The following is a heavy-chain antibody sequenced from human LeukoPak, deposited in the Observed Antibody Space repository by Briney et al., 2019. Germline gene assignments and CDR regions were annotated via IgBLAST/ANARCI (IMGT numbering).Heavy chain of an antibody. CDR3: ASLPIYSSSSPSVGYYYYYMDV. CDR1: GFTFSSYS. D-gene: IGHD6-6*01. CDR2: ISYDGSNK. J-gene: IGHJ6*03. V-gene: IGHV3-30*03. Sequence: GGSLRLSCAASGFTFSSYSMNWVRQAPGKGLEWVAVISYDGSNKYYADSVKGRFTISRDNSKNTLYLQMNSLRAEDTAVYYCASLPIYSSSSPSVGYYYYYMDVWGKGTTVTVSS.